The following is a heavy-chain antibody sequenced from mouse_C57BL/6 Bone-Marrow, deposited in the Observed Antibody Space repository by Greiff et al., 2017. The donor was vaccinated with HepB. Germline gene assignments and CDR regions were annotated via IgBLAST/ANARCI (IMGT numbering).Heavy chain of an antibody. CDR2: ISYDGSN. Sequence: EVQRVESGPGLVKPSQSLSLTCSVTGYSITSGYYWNWIRQFPGNKLEWMGYISYDGSNNYNPSLKNRISITRDTSKNQFFLKLNSVTTEDTATYYCARADSSGYFAWFAYWGQGTLVTVSA. CDR1: GYSITSGYY. CDR3: ARADSSGYFAWFAY. V-gene: IGHV3-6*01. D-gene: IGHD3-2*02. J-gene: IGHJ3*01.